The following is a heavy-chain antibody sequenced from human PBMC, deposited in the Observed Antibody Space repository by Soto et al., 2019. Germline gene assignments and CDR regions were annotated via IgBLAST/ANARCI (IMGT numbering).Heavy chain of an antibody. CDR1: GYTFTSYD. Sequence: QVPLVQSGAEVKKPGASVKVSCKASGYTFTSYDINWVRQATGQGLEWMGWMNPNSGNTGYAQKFRGRVTMTRNTSISTAYMELSSLRSEDTAVYYCARKPRNYYYYGMDVWGQGTTVTVSS. V-gene: IGHV1-8*01. J-gene: IGHJ6*02. CDR2: MNPNSGNT. CDR3: ARKPRNYYYYGMDV.